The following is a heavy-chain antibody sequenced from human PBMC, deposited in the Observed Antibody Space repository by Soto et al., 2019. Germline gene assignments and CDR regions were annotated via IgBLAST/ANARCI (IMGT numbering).Heavy chain of an antibody. CDR3: AKDATGVAGTSDYYGMDV. D-gene: IGHD6-19*01. V-gene: IGHV3-30-3*01. Sequence: GGSLRLSCAASGFTFSSYAMHWVRQAPGKGLEWVAVISYDGSNKYYADSVKGRFTISRDNSKNTLYLQMNSLRAEDTAVYYCAKDATGVAGTSDYYGMDVWGQGTTVTVSS. CDR2: ISYDGSNK. CDR1: GFTFSSYA. J-gene: IGHJ6*02.